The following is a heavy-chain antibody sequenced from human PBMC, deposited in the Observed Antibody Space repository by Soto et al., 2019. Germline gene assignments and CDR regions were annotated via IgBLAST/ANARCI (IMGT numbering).Heavy chain of an antibody. CDR2: MNPSTGNS. Sequence: GASVKVCKASGSTFTSYDIYWVRQATGQGLEWMGWMNPSTGNSGYAQKFQGRVTMTSDTSISTAHMELSSLRSEDTAVYYCARRAETNGWNGFGADKYYFDFWGQGTLVTVSS. D-gene: IGHD1-1*01. CDR3: ARRAETNGWNGFGADKYYFDF. J-gene: IGHJ4*02. V-gene: IGHV1-8*01. CDR1: GSTFTSYD.